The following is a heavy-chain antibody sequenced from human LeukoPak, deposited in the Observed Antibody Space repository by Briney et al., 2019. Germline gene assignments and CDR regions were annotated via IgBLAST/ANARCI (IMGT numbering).Heavy chain of an antibody. V-gene: IGHV3-30-3*01. D-gene: IGHD1-26*01. CDR1: GFTFSSHA. Sequence: PGGSLRLSCAASGFTFSSHAMHWVRQAPGKGLEWVAVISYDGSNKYYTDSVKGRFTISRDNSKNTLYLQMNSLRVEDTAVYYCARGTYSGSYWGQGTLVTVSS. J-gene: IGHJ4*02. CDR2: ISYDGSNK. CDR3: ARGTYSGSY.